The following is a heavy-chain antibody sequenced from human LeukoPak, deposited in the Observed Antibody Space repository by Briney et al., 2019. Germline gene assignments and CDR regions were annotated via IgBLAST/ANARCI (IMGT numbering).Heavy chain of an antibody. V-gene: IGHV3-30*18. CDR2: ISDDGVNK. Sequence: GGSLRLSCAASGFTFSSYGMHWVRQAPGKGLEWVAVISDDGVNKYYIDSVKGRFTISRDNSKNTLYLQMNSLRAEDTAVYYCAKDSEWELSYFDYWGQGTLVTVSS. D-gene: IGHD1-26*01. J-gene: IGHJ4*02. CDR1: GFTFSSYG. CDR3: AKDSEWELSYFDY.